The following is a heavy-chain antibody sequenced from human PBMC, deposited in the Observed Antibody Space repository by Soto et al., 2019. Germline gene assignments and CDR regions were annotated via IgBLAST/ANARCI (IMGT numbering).Heavy chain of an antibody. J-gene: IGHJ5*02. CDR2: IYYSGST. V-gene: IGHV4-59*08. D-gene: IGHD5-18*01. Sequence: SETLSLTCTVSGGSINSYYWNWIRQPPGKGLEWIGYIYYSGSTNYNPSLKSRVTMSVDTSKNQFSLKLSSETAADTAVYYCARWGVDTAMVTEWFDPWGQGTLVTVSS. CDR1: GGSINSYY. CDR3: ARWGVDTAMVTEWFDP.